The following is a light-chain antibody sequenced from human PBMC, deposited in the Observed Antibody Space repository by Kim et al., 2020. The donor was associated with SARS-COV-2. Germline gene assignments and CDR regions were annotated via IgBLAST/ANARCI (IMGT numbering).Light chain of an antibody. CDR1: QSISSW. J-gene: IGKJ1*01. V-gene: IGKV1-5*01. CDR2: DAS. CDR3: QQYNSCFLWT. Sequence: SEGDRVTITCRASQSISSWLAWYQQKPGKAPKLLISDASSLESGVPSRFSGSGSGTEFTLTISSLQPDDFATYYCQQYNSCFLWTFGQGTKVDIK.